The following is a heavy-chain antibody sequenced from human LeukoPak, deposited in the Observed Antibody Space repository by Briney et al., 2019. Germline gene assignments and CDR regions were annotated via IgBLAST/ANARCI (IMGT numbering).Heavy chain of an antibody. J-gene: IGHJ4*02. CDR2: IYHDGST. CDR3: AGVVGIAVAGTRYFDY. D-gene: IGHD6-19*01. CDR1: GGSISSNNW. V-gene: IGHV4-4*02. Sequence: SETLSLTCAVSGGSISSNNWWIWVRQSPEKGLEWIGEIYHDGSTNYNPSLKSRVTISMDKSKNQLSLKLNFVTAADTAVYYCAGVVGIAVAGTRYFDYWGQGTLVTVSS.